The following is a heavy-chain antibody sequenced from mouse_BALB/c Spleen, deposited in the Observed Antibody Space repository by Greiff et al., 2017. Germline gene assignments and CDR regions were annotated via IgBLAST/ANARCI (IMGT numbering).Heavy chain of an antibody. CDR2: ISSGGGST. CDR1: GFAFSSYD. V-gene: IGHV5-12-1*01. Sequence: DVMLVESGGGLVKPGGSLKLSCAASGFAFSSYDMSWVRQTPEKRLEWVAYISSGGGSTYYPDTVKGRFTISRDNAKNTLYLQMSSLKSEDTAMYYCARQTMITTGAMDYWGQGTSVTVSS. D-gene: IGHD2-4*01. J-gene: IGHJ4*01. CDR3: ARQTMITTGAMDY.